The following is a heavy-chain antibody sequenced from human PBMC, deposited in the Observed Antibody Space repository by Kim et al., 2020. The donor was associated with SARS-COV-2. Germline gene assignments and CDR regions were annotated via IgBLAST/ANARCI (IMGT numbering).Heavy chain of an antibody. Sequence: SETLSLICTVSGGSISNYYWSWIRQPPGKGVEWIGYISDSGSTTYSPSLKSRVTISVDRSKNQVSLQLTSMTAADTAVYYCARYYSRGFDYWGQGTLVTVSS. CDR3: ARYYSRGFDY. V-gene: IGHV4-59*13. CDR2: ISDSGST. CDR1: GGSISNYY. J-gene: IGHJ4*02. D-gene: IGHD4-4*01.